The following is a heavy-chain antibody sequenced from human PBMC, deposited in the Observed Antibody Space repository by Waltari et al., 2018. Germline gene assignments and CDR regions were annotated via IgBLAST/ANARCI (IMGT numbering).Heavy chain of an antibody. V-gene: IGHV4-34*01. CDR3: ATTGAGYYYMDV. Sequence: QVQLQQWGAGLLKPSETLSLTCAVYGGSFSGYYWSWIRQPPGKGLEWIGEINHSGSTNYNPSLKSRVTISVDTSKNQFSLKLISVTAADTAVYYCATTGAGYYYMDVWGKGTTVTVSS. CDR2: INHSGST. J-gene: IGHJ6*03. CDR1: GGSFSGYY. D-gene: IGHD3-10*01.